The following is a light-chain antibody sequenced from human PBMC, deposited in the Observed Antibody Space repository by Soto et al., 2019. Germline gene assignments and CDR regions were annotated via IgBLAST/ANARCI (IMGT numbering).Light chain of an antibody. CDR1: SSNIGSNT. CDR3: AAWDDSLNAR. Sequence: QSVLTQPPSASGTPGQRVTISCSGSSSNIGSNTVNWYQQLPGTAPKLLIYSNNQRPSGVPDRFSGSKSGTSASLAISGLQSEDEADYYCAAWDDSLNARFGGGTKVTVL. CDR2: SNN. J-gene: IGLJ2*01. V-gene: IGLV1-44*01.